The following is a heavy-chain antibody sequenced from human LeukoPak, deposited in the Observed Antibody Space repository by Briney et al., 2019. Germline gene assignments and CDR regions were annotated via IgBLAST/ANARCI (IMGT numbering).Heavy chain of an antibody. J-gene: IGHJ5*02. CDR3: ARDSEHYYYDSSGYYFDP. Sequence: ASVKVSCKASGYTFTGYYMHWVRQAPGQGLEWMGWINPNSGGTNYAQKFQGRVTMTRDTSISTAYMELSRLRSGDTAVYYCARDSEHYYYDSSGYYFDPWGQGTLVTVSS. CDR1: GYTFTGYY. D-gene: IGHD3-22*01. CDR2: INPNSGGT. V-gene: IGHV1-2*02.